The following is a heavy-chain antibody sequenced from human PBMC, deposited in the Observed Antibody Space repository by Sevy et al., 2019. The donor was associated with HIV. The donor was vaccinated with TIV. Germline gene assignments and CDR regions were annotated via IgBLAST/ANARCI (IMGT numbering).Heavy chain of an antibody. CDR3: ARSINYGSGSSFDY. Sequence: SETLSLTCTVSGGSISSYYWSWIRQPPGKGLEWIGYIYYSGSTNYTPSLKSRVTISVDTSKNQFSLKLSSVTAADTAVYYCARSINYGSGSSFDYWGQGTLVTVSS. CDR2: IYYSGST. J-gene: IGHJ4*02. V-gene: IGHV4-59*01. CDR1: GGSISSYY. D-gene: IGHD3-10*01.